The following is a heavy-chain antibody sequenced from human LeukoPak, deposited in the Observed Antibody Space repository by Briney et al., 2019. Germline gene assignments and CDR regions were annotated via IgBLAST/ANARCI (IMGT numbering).Heavy chain of an antibody. J-gene: IGHJ6*02. V-gene: IGHV3-23*01. CDR2: ISGSGGST. Sequence: GGSLRLSCAASGFTFRTYDMHWVRQAPGKGLEWVSAISGSGGSTYYADSVKGRFTISRDNSKNTLYLQMNSLRAEDTAVYYCARFGVVEKLSYGMDVWGQGTTVTVSS. D-gene: IGHD3-3*01. CDR1: GFTFRTYD. CDR3: ARFGVVEKLSYGMDV.